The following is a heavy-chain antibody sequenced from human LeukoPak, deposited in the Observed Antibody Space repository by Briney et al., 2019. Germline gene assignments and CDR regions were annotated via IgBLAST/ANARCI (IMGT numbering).Heavy chain of an antibody. J-gene: IGHJ6*04. V-gene: IGHV3-23*01. CDR2: IGGSGGAS. CDR1: GFAFSSYV. CDR3: AKGFGINHYYYYGVDV. Sequence: SGVSLSFSCAASGFAFSSYVLSWLPHAQGMGLKWFSAIGGSGGASYYADPVKGRFTNSRDNSKNPLYLQMNSLRADDTAVYYCAKGFGINHYYYYGVDVWGKGTTVTVSS. D-gene: IGHD3-10*01.